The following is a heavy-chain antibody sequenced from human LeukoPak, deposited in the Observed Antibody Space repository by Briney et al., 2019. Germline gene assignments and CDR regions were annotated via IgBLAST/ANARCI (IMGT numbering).Heavy chain of an antibody. V-gene: IGHV4-39*01. CDR3: GRHKDNNDDYGINWFDP. CDR1: GGSISSGGYY. D-gene: IGHD4-17*01. CDR2: IYYSGTT. J-gene: IGHJ5*02. Sequence: SETLSLTCTVSGGSISSGGYYWGWVRQPPGKGLEWIGSIYYSGTTYYNPSLKSRVTTSVDASKNQFSLRLSSVTAADTAVYYCGRHKDNNDDYGINWFDPWGQGTLVTVSS.